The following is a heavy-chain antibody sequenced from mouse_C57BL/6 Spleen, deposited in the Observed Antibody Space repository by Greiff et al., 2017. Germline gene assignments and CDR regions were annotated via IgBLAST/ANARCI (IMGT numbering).Heavy chain of an antibody. CDR2: ISSGSSTI. CDR1: GFTFSDYG. D-gene: IGHD4-1*01. Sequence: EVKLMESGGGLVKPGGSLKLSCAASGFTFSDYGMHWVRQAPENGLEWVAYISSGSSTIYYADTVKGRFTISRDNAKNTLFLQMTSLRSEDTAMYYCARGLGPFDYWGQGTTLTVSS. CDR3: ARGLGPFDY. V-gene: IGHV5-17*01. J-gene: IGHJ2*01.